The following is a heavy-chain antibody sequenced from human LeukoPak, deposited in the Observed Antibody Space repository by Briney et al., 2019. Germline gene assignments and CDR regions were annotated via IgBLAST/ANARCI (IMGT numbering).Heavy chain of an antibody. D-gene: IGHD2-8*01. J-gene: IGHJ4*02. V-gene: IGHV4-34*01. CDR2: IKHSGST. CDR1: GGSFSGYY. Sequence: SETLSLTCAVYGGSFSGYYWSWIRQPPGKGLEWIGEIKHSGSTNYNPSLKSRVTISVETSKNQFSLKLTSVTAADTAVYYCARGSPGVGSYFDYWGQGALVTVS. CDR3: ARGSPGVGSYFDY.